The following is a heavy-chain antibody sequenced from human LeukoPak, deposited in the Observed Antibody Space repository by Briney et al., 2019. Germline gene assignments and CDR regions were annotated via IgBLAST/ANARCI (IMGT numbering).Heavy chain of an antibody. J-gene: IGHJ4*02. CDR2: IKQVGSEK. D-gene: IGHD3-10*01. CDR1: GFTFSSYW. V-gene: IGHV3-7*01. CDR3: ARALFGGVFDY. Sequence: GGSLRLSCAASGFTFSSYWMSWVRQAPGKGLEWVANIKQVGSEKYYVDSVKGRFTISRDNAKNSLYLQMNSLRAEDTAVYYCARALFGGVFDYWGQGTLVTVSS.